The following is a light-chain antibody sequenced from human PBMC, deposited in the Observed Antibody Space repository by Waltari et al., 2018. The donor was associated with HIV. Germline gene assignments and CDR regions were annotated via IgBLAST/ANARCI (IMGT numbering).Light chain of an antibody. V-gene: IGLV8-61*01. CDR3: VLYMGSGIWV. J-gene: IGLJ3*02. CDR1: SGSVSTSYH. Sequence: QTVVTQEPSFSVSPGGTVTLTCGLNSGSVSTSYHPSWYQQTPGQAPRTLIHSTSTRSPGVPDRFPGSILGNKAALTITGAQADDESDYYCVLYMGSGIWVFGGGTKVTVL. CDR2: STS.